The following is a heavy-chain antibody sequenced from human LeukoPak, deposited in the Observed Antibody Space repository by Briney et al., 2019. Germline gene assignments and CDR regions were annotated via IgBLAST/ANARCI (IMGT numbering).Heavy chain of an antibody. CDR1: GYSFTGYY. D-gene: IGHD3/OR15-3a*01. V-gene: IGHV1-2*02. CDR2: INPNSGGT. Sequence: ASAKVSCKASGYSFTGYYMHWVRQAPGQGLEWMGWINPNSGGTNYAQQFQGRVTMTTDTSISSVYMDLSRLRSDDTAVYYCARDVGGLGRGPLDYWGQGTLVTVSS. J-gene: IGHJ4*02. CDR3: ARDVGGLGRGPLDY.